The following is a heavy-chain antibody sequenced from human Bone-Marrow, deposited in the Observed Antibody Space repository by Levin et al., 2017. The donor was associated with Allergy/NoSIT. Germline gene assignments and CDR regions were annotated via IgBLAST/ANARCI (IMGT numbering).Heavy chain of an antibody. CDR1: GFTFSTYS. CDR2: ITSSSRYM. J-gene: IGHJ4*02. CDR3: ARGETCGGGDCYSPFDY. Sequence: GESLKISCAASGFTFSTYSMNWVRQAPGQGLEWVSSITSSSRYMYFADSLKGRFTISRDNAKNSLYLQLNSLRAEDTAVYYCARGETCGGGDCYSPFDYWGQGTLVTVSS. D-gene: IGHD2-21*02. V-gene: IGHV3-21*01.